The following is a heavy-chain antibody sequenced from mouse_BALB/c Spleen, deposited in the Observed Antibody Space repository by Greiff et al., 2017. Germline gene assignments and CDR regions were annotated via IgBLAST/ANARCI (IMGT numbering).Heavy chain of an antibody. D-gene: IGHD1-1*01. CDR1: GYTFTSYW. J-gene: IGHJ2*01. V-gene: IGHV1-69*02. CDR2: IDPSDSYT. CDR3: ARSITTVVANCDY. Sequence: QVQLKQSGAELVKPGASVKLSCKASGYTFTSYWMHWVKQRPGQGLEWIGEIDPSDSYTNYNQKFKGKATLTVDKSSSTAYMQLSSLTSEDSAVYYCARSITTVVANCDYWGQGTTLTVSS.